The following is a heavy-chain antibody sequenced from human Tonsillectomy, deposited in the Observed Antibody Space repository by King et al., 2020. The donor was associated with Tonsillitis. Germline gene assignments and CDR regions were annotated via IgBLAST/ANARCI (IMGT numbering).Heavy chain of an antibody. V-gene: IGHV4-39*01. J-gene: IGHJ1*01. CDR1: GGSISSSSYY. D-gene: IGHD3-3*01. CDR2: IYYSGST. Sequence: LQLKESGPGLVKPSETLSLTCTVSGGSISSSSYYWGWIRQPPGKGLEWIGSIYYSGSTYYNPSLKSRVTISVDTSKNQFSLKLSSVTAADTAVYYCAGGDYDFWSGYYLFQHWGQGTLVTVSS. CDR3: AGGDYDFWSGYYLFQH.